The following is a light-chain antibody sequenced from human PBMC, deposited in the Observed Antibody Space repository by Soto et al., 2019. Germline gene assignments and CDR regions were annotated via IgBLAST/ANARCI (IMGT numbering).Light chain of an antibody. CDR3: QQYGSSPKT. J-gene: IGKJ1*01. CDR2: GAS. Sequence: EIVLTQSPGTLSLSPGERATLSCRASQSVSSSYLAWYQQEPGQAPRLLIYGASNRATGIPDRSSGSGSGTDFTLTISRLEPEDFAVYYCQQYGSSPKTFDQGTKVDIK. V-gene: IGKV3-20*01. CDR1: QSVSSSY.